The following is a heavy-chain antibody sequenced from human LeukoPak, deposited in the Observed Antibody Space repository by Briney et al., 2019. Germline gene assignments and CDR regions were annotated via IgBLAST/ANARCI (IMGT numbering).Heavy chain of an antibody. J-gene: IGHJ4*02. V-gene: IGHV3-74*01. CDR3: ASRNFGSSPFDY. Sequence: PGGSLRLSCAASGFTFSSNWMHWVRQAPGKGLVWVSRISSDGSNTNYADSVKGRFTISRDNANNTLYLQMDSLTAEDTAVYYCASRNFGSSPFDYWGQGTLVTVSS. CDR1: GFTFSSNW. CDR2: ISSDGSNT. D-gene: IGHD3-10*01.